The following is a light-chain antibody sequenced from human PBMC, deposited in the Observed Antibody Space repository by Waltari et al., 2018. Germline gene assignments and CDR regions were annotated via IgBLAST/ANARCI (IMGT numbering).Light chain of an antibody. J-gene: IGKJ1*01. CDR3: QQYNNWPET. CDR2: GAS. V-gene: IGKV3-15*01. Sequence: EIVMTQSPDTLSVSPGERATLSCRASQSVSSNLAWYQQKPGQAPRLLIDGASTRATGIPARFSGSGSGTEFTLTISSLQSEDFAVYYCQQYNNWPETFGQGTKVEIK. CDR1: QSVSSN.